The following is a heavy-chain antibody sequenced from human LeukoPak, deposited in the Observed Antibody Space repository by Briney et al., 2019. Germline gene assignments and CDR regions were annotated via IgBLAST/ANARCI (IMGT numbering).Heavy chain of an antibody. V-gene: IGHV4-39*07. CDR1: GGSISDNRYY. D-gene: IGHD3-22*01. CDR2: IYYSGGT. CDR3: ARLSYDNSGYYFVGFDS. J-gene: IGHJ4*02. Sequence: SETLSLTCTVSGGSISDNRYYWGWIRQPPGKGLEWIGNIYYSGGTYYNPSLKSRVTISVDTSKNQFSLQLSSVTAADTAVYYCARLSYDNSGYYFVGFDSWGQGTLVTVSS.